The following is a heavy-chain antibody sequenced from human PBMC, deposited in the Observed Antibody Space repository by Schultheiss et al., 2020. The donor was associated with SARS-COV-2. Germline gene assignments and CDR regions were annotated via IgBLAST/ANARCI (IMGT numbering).Heavy chain of an antibody. V-gene: IGHV3-53*05. CDR1: GFTVSSNY. Sequence: GESLKISCAASGFTVSSNYMSWVRQAPGKGLEWVSAISGSGGSTYYADSVKGRFTISRDNSKNTLYLQMNSLRAEDTAVYYCASTFDYWGQGTLVTVSS. CDR3: ASTFDY. J-gene: IGHJ4*02. CDR2: ISGSGGST.